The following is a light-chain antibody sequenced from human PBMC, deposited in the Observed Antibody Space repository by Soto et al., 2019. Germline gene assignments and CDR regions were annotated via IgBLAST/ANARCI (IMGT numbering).Light chain of an antibody. V-gene: IGKV1-5*03. CDR1: QTISSW. CDR3: QHYNSYSGA. CDR2: KAS. J-gene: IGKJ1*01. Sequence: DIQMTQSPSTLSGSVGDRVTITCGASQTISSWLAWYQQKPGKAPKLLIYKASTLKSGVPSRFRGSGSGTEFTLTISSLQPDDFETYYCQHYNSYSGAFGQGTKVDIK.